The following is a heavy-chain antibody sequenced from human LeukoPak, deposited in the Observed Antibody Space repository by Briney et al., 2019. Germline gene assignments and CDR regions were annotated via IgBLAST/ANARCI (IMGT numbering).Heavy chain of an antibody. CDR1: GYTFTSYD. Sequence: ASVKVSCKASGYTFTSYDINWVRQATGQGLEWMGWMNPNSGNTGYAQKLQGRVTMTTDTSTSTAYMELRSLRSDDTAVYYCARVGRENWFDPWGQGTLVTVSS. J-gene: IGHJ5*02. CDR2: MNPNSGNT. V-gene: IGHV1-8*01. D-gene: IGHD1-26*01. CDR3: ARVGRENWFDP.